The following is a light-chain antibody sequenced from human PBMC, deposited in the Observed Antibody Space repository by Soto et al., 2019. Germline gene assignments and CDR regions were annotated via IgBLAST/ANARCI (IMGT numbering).Light chain of an antibody. CDR3: QQSNSTPYT. Sequence: DIQMTQSPSSLSASVGDRVTITCRASQSISNYLNWYQQKPGKAPKLLMYAISTLQSGVPSRFGGSGSGTEFTLTISSLQPDDFATYYCQQSNSTPYTFGRGTKVDIK. CDR1: QSISNY. J-gene: IGKJ2*01. V-gene: IGKV1-39*01. CDR2: AIS.